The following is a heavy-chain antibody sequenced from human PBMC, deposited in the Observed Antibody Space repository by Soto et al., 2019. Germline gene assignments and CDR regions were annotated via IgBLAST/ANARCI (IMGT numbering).Heavy chain of an antibody. CDR1: GGSISSYY. CDR3: ARDCSSTSCYDY. CDR2: IYYSGST. J-gene: IGHJ4*02. Sequence: XXTLSLPFTVSGGSISSYYWRWVPQPPGKGLEWIGYIYYSGSTNYNPSLKSRVTISVDTSKNQFSLKLSSPTAADTAVYYCARDCSSTSCYDYWGQGTLVTVSS. V-gene: IGHV4-59*01. D-gene: IGHD2-2*01.